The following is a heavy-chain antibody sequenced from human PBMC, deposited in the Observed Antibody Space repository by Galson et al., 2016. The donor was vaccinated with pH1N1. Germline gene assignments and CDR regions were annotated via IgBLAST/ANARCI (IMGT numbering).Heavy chain of an antibody. V-gene: IGHV4-31*03. J-gene: IGHJ5*02. CDR3: RRTGARYGGT. D-gene: IGHD3-16*01. CDR1: GDYITSYGSY. Sequence: TLSLTCNVTGDYITSYGSYWSWIRQHPGKGLEWIGFIRYNGNTDYTPSLKSRVALSLDTSKNQFSLSLSSVTAADTAVYYCRRTGARYGGTCGQGTLVTVSS. CDR2: IRYNGNT.